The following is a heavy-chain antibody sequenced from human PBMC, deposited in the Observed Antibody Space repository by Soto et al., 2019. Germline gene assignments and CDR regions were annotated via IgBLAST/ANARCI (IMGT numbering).Heavy chain of an antibody. CDR2: MYPGDSDT. CDR1: GYDFNTNW. V-gene: IGHV5-51*01. CDR3: ARLPRDCNKTSCYYAHH. J-gene: IGHJ5*02. D-gene: IGHD3-3*01. Sequence: GESLKISCRGSGYDFNTNWFGWVRQLPGRGLEWVGIMYPGDSDTRYNPSLQGHVTLSVDVTVSTAFLQWRSLETSDTGMYFCARLPRDCNKTSCYYAHHWGQGAKVTVYS.